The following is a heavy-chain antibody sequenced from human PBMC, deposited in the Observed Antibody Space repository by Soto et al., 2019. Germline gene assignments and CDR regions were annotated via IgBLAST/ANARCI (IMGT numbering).Heavy chain of an antibody. V-gene: IGHV1-69*13. CDR3: ARALYYDILTGYPENSFDY. Sequence: GASVKVSCKASGGTFSSYAISWVRQAAGQGLEWMGGIIPIFGTANYAQKFQGRVTITADESTSTAYMEPSSLRSEDTAVYYCARALYYDILTGYPENSFDYWGQGTLVTVSS. CDR1: GGTFSSYA. J-gene: IGHJ4*02. D-gene: IGHD3-9*01. CDR2: IIPIFGTA.